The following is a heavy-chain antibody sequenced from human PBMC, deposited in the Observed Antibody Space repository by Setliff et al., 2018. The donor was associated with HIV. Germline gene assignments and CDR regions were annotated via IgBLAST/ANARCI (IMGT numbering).Heavy chain of an antibody. CDR3: ARGRITGSINF. D-gene: IGHD1-20*01. CDR2: TIPIFGTA. Sequence: ASVKVSCKASGGTVTAYAISWVRQAPGQGLEWMGGTIPIFGTANYAQKFQDRLTISAEESTSTAYMELSSLRSEDTAVYYCARGRITGSINFWGQGTLVTVSS. J-gene: IGHJ4*02. V-gene: IGHV1-69*13. CDR1: GGTVTAYA.